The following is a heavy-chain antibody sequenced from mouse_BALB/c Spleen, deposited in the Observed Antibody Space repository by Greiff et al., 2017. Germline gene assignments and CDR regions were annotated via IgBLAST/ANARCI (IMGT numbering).Heavy chain of an antibody. Sequence: VQLKESGGGLVQPGGSLKLSCAASGFTFSSYGMSWVRQTPDKRLELVATINSNGGSTYYPDSVKGRFTISRDNAKNTLYLQMSSLKSEDTAMYYCASPGGAFYAMDYWGQGTSVTVSS. CDR2: INSNGGST. J-gene: IGHJ4*01. V-gene: IGHV5-6-3*01. CDR3: ASPGGAFYAMDY. CDR1: GFTFSSYG.